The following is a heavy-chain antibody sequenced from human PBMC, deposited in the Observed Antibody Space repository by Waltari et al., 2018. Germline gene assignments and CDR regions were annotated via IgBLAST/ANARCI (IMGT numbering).Heavy chain of an antibody. CDR2: ISVNNGNT. CDR3: ARDRRRFGSGVADGCDF. Sequence: QVQLVPSGAEVTKPGASMKVSCKDSGYNFSTSHITWVRQAPGQGLEWMGWISVNNGNTNYAQQCQGRCTMTTDTSTKTAYMELRSLRSEDTAVYYCARDRRRFGSGVADGCDFWGQGTIVTVSS. D-gene: IGHD3-3*01. J-gene: IGHJ3*01. CDR1: GYNFSTSH. V-gene: IGHV1-18*01.